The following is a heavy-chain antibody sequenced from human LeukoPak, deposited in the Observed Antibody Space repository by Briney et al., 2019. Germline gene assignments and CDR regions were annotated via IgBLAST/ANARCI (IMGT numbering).Heavy chain of an antibody. CDR2: ISGSGGST. D-gene: IGHD6-13*01. J-gene: IGHJ6*03. CDR3: AKGRYSSSWYKDYYYYMDV. V-gene: IGHV3-23*01. Sequence: PGGPLRLSCAASGFTFSSYAMSWVRQAPGKGLEWVSAISGSGGSTYYADSVKGRFTISRDNSKNTLYLQMNSLRAEDTAVYYCAKGRYSSSWYKDYYYYMDVWGKGTTVTVSS. CDR1: GFTFSSYA.